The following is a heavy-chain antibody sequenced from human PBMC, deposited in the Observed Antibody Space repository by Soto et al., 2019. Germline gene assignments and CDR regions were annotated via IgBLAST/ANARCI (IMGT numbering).Heavy chain of an antibody. D-gene: IGHD2-2*01. CDR3: AKVQPDYCSSTTCYRWFDP. Sequence: GGSLRLSCAASGFTFSSYGMHWVRQAPCKGLEWVSAISGSGGSTYYADSVKGRFTISRDNSKNTLYLQMNSLRAEDTAVYFCAKVQPDYCSSTTCYRWFDPWGQGNLVTVS. CDR2: ISGSGGST. V-gene: IGHV3-23*01. J-gene: IGHJ5*02. CDR1: GFTFSSYG.